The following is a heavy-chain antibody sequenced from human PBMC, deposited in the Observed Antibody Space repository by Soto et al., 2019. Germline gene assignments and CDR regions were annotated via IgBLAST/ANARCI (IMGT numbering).Heavy chain of an antibody. Sequence: LSLTCAVSGDSIRSSHWWSWVRQPPGKGLEWIGETFHSGSTTYNPSLRRRVTISADKSKNQFSLRLTSVIAADTAVYYCAKINGDSLFFDYWGQGALVTVSS. CDR3: AKINGDSLFFDY. V-gene: IGHV4-4*02. D-gene: IGHD4-17*01. CDR1: GDSIRSSHW. CDR2: TFHSGST. J-gene: IGHJ4*02.